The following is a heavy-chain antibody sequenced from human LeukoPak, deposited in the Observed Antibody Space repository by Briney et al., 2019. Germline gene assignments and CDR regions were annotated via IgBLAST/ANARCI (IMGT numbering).Heavy chain of an antibody. J-gene: IGHJ4*02. D-gene: IGHD3-9*01. V-gene: IGHV1-69*13. CDR1: GGTFSSYA. CDR3: ATKEDWSPHRLYYFDY. CDR2: IIPIFGTA. Sequence: SVKVSCKASGGTFSSYAISWVRQAPGQGLEWMGGIIPIFGTANDAQKFQGRVTITADESTSTAYLELSSPRSEATAVYYCATKEDWSPHRLYYFDYLGQGTLVTVSS.